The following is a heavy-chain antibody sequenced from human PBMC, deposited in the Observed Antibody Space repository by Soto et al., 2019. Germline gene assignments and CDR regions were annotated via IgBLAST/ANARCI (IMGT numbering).Heavy chain of an antibody. Sequence: PGESLKISFKGSGYSFTSYWIGWVRQMPGKGLEWMGIIYPGDSDTRYSPSFQGQVTISADKSISTAYLQWSSLKASDTAMYYCARNNIVVVPAATRVDYGMDVWGQGTTVTVSS. J-gene: IGHJ6*02. CDR1: GYSFTSYW. CDR2: IYPGDSDT. V-gene: IGHV5-51*01. D-gene: IGHD2-2*01. CDR3: ARNNIVVVPAATRVDYGMDV.